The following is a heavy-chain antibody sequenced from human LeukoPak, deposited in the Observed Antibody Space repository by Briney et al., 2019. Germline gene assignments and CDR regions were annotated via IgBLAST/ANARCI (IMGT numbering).Heavy chain of an antibody. D-gene: IGHD3-3*01. Sequence: ASVKDSCKASGYTFTGYYMHWVRQAPGQGLEWMGWINPNSGGTNYAQKFQGRVTMTRDTSISTAYMELSRLRSDDTAVYYCARDRSYDFWSGYFDYWGQGTLVTVSS. CDR1: GYTFTGYY. V-gene: IGHV1-2*02. J-gene: IGHJ4*02. CDR2: INPNSGGT. CDR3: ARDRSYDFWSGYFDY.